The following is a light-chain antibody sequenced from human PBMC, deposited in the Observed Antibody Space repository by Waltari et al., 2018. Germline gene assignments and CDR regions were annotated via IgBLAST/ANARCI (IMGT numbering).Light chain of an antibody. Sequence: QSVLTQPPSVSGVPGQTVTISCTGSNSNIRAGYEVHWYRQLPGTAPKVLVYSNTYRPSGVPDRFSGSRSGTSASLAITGLQAEDEADYYCQSFDSSLSGLVVFGGGTKLTVL. CDR1: NSNIRAGYE. V-gene: IGLV1-40*01. CDR3: QSFDSSLSGLVV. J-gene: IGLJ2*01. CDR2: SNT.